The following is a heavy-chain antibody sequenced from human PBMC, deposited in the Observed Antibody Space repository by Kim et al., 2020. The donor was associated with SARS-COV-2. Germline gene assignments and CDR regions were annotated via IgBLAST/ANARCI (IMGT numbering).Heavy chain of an antibody. V-gene: IGHV3-33*01. CDR2: IWYDGSNK. CDR1: GFTFSSYG. CDR3: ARLYYDFWSGYYPYGMDV. J-gene: IGHJ6*02. D-gene: IGHD3-3*01. Sequence: GGSLRLSCAASGFTFSSYGMHWVRQAPGKGLEWVAVIWYDGSNKYYADSVKGRFTISRDNSKNTLYLQMNSLRAEDTAVYYCARLYYDFWSGYYPYGMDVWGQGTTVTVSS.